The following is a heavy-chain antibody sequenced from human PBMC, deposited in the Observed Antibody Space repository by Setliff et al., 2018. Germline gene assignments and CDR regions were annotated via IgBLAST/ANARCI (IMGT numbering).Heavy chain of an antibody. CDR3: ARAHTWSLPNDNSGYPGWFDP. CDR2: IHHSGKA. V-gene: IGHV4-38-2*01. Sequence: SETLSLTCAVSGFSISSGYYWGWIRQPPGKGLEWIVNIHHSGKAYYNSSLESRVTMSVDTSKNHVSLKLSSVTAADTAVYYRARAHTWSLPNDNSGYPGWFDPWGQGTLVTVS. D-gene: IGHD3-22*01. J-gene: IGHJ5*02. CDR1: GFSISSGYY.